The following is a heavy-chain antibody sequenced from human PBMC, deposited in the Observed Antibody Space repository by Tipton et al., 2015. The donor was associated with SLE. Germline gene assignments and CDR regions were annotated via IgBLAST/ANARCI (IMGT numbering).Heavy chain of an antibody. Sequence: SLRLSCAASGFTFSSYGMHWVRQAPGKGLEWVAVIWYDGSNKYYADSVKGRFTISRDNSKNMLYLQMNSLRAEDTAVYYCARGLLPSYYYGMDVWGQGTTVTVSS. CDR2: IWYDGSNK. CDR3: ARGLLPSYYYGMDV. J-gene: IGHJ6*02. V-gene: IGHV3-33*01. CDR1: GFTFSSYG.